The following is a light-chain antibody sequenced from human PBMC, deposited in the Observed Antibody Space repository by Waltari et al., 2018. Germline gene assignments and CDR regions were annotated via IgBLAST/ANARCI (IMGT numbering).Light chain of an antibody. V-gene: IGKV1-39*01. CDR2: AAS. CDR1: QSISSY. CDR3: QQSYTSET. Sequence: DIQMTQSPSSLSESVGDRVTITCRASQSISSYLNWYQQKPGKAPKLLIYAASSLQSGVPSRFSGSGSGTDFTLTISSLQPEDFATYYCQQSYTSETFGQGTKVEIK. J-gene: IGKJ1*01.